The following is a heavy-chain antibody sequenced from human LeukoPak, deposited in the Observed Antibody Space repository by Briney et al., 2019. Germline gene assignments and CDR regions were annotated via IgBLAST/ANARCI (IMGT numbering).Heavy chain of an antibody. Sequence: GGSLTLSCVVSGFTFNRCWMNWVRQAPGKGLEWVSTITTSDGNTYYADSVKGRFTVSRDNSKNTLFLQMNSLRAEDTAVYYCAKDGGLWVSAHWGDSWGRGTLVTVSS. J-gene: IGHJ4*02. V-gene: IGHV3-23*01. CDR2: ITTSDGNT. CDR1: GFTFNRCW. D-gene: IGHD7-27*01. CDR3: AKDGGLWVSAHWGDS.